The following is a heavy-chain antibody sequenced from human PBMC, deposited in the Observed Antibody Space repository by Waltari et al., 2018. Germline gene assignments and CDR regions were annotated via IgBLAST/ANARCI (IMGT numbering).Heavy chain of an antibody. D-gene: IGHD6-13*01. CDR2: ISYDGSNK. V-gene: IGHV3-30-3*01. J-gene: IGHJ6*02. CDR1: GFTFSSYA. CDR3: ARGEPFSSSWYYYYGMDV. Sequence: QVQLVESGGGVVQPGRSLRLSCAASGFTFSSYAMHWVRQAPGKGLEWVAVISYDGSNKYYADSVKGRFTISRDNSKNTLYLQMNSLRAEDTAVYYCARGEPFSSSWYYYYGMDVWGQGTTVTVSS.